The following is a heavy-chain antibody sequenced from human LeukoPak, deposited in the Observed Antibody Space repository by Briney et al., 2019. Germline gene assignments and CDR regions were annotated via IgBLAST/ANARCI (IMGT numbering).Heavy chain of an antibody. Sequence: ASVTVSCKASGYTFTSYAMHWVRQAPGQRLEWMGWINAGNGNTKYSQKFQGRVTITRDTSASTAYMELSSLRSEDTAVYYCARLGDIVGDAFDIWGQGTMVTVSS. J-gene: IGHJ3*02. V-gene: IGHV1-3*01. D-gene: IGHD5-12*01. CDR1: GYTFTSYA. CDR3: ARLGDIVGDAFDI. CDR2: INAGNGNT.